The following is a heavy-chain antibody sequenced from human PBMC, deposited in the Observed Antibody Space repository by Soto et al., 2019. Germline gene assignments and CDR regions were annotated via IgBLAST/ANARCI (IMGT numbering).Heavy chain of an antibody. CDR1: GFTFDDYA. Sequence: EVQLVESGGGLVQPGRSLRLSCTASGFTFDDYAMHWVRQAPGKDLEWVSGISWNSATIAYGDSVKGRFTISRDNAKNSLYLQMNSLRAEDTAMYYCGKEYSNLGLYYKYGMDVWGQGTTVTVSS. CDR2: ISWNSATI. CDR3: GKEYSNLGLYYKYGMDV. V-gene: IGHV3-9*01. J-gene: IGHJ6*02. D-gene: IGHD4-4*01.